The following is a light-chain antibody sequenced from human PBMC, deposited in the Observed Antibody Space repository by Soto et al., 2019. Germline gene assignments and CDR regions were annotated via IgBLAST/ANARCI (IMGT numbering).Light chain of an antibody. CDR2: SAS. V-gene: IGKV1-12*01. Sequence: DIQVTQSPPSMAASVGDRVTITCRASQDIGNCMTCYQQKPGKAPKLLIYSASTLVRGVPSRFSGSGSGTEFTLTISGLQPEDSLTYYCQQAKSFPITFGQGTRLEI. J-gene: IGKJ5*01. CDR1: QDIGNC. CDR3: QQAKSFPIT.